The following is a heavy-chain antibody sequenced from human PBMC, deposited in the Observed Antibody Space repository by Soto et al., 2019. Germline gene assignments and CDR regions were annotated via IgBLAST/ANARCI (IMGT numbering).Heavy chain of an antibody. CDR3: AKDRTLVAIYYFDY. V-gene: IGHV3-30*18. D-gene: IGHD5-12*01. CDR1: GVTFSSYG. J-gene: IGHJ4*02. CDR2: ISYDGSNK. Sequence: GGSLRLSCAASGVTFSSYGMHWVRQAPGKGLEWVAVISYDGSNKYYADSVKGRFTISRDNSKNTLYLQMNSLRAEDTAVYYCAKDRTLVAIYYFDYWGQGTLVTVPS.